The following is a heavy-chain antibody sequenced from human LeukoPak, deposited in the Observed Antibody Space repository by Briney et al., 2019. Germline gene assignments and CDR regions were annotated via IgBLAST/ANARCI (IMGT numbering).Heavy chain of an antibody. J-gene: IGHJ5*02. V-gene: IGHV4-39*07. CDR3: ARDYKAVVGAPGGFDP. CDR2: IYYSGST. Sequence: SETLSLTCTVSGGSISSSSYYWGWIRQPPGKGLEWIGSIYYSGSTYYNPSLKSRDTISVDRSKNQFSLKLSSVTAADTAVYYCARDYKAVVGAPGGFDPWGQGTLVTVSS. D-gene: IGHD1-26*01. CDR1: GGSISSSSYY.